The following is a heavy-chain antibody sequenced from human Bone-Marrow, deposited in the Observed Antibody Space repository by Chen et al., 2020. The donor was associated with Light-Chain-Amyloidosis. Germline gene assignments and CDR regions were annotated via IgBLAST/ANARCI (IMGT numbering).Heavy chain of an antibody. D-gene: IGHD7-27*01. J-gene: IGHJ6*03. CDR3: ARAGDGSYYYMDV. V-gene: IGHV4-39*01. CDR1: GGSIISSSYY. CDR2: IYYSGST. Sequence: QLQLQESGPGLVKPSETLSLTCTVSGGSIISSSYYWGWIRQPPGKGLEWIGSIYYSGSTYYNPSLKSRVTISVDTSKNQFSLKLSSVTAADTAVYYCARAGDGSYYYMDVWGKGTTVTVSS.